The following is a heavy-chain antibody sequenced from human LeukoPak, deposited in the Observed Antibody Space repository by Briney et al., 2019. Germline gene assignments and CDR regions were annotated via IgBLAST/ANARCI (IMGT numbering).Heavy chain of an antibody. D-gene: IGHD3-3*01. Sequence: PGGSLRLSCAASGFTFSSYAMSWVRQAPGKGLEWVSAISGSGGSTYYADSVKGRFTISRDNSKNTLYLQMNSLRAEDTAVYYCAKDIVTTYYDFWSGGPPGYWGQGTLVTVSS. CDR2: ISGSGGST. V-gene: IGHV3-23*01. CDR3: AKDIVTTYYDFWSGGPPGY. CDR1: GFTFSSYA. J-gene: IGHJ4*02.